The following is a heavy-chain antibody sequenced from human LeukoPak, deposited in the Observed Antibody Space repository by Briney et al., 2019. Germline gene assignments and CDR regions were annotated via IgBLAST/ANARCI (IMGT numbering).Heavy chain of an antibody. CDR2: ISGSGTNT. CDR3: AKDKGLGGGSCFDS. D-gene: IGHD2-15*01. CDR1: GFTFSSYA. J-gene: IGHJ5*01. V-gene: IGHV3-23*01. Sequence: PGGSLRLSCAASGFTFSSYAMSWVRQAPGKGLEWASAISGSGTNTYYADSVKGRFTISRDNSKSTLYLEMNSLRVEDTAVYYCAKDKGLGGGSCFDSWGQGTLVTVSS.